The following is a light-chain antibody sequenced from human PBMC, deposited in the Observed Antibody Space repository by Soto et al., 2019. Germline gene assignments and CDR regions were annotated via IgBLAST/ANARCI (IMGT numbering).Light chain of an antibody. CDR1: SSDVGGYNY. V-gene: IGLV2-8*01. Sequence: TQPPSANGYPGQSVTISCAGTSSDVGGYNYVSWYQQYPGKVPKLMIYEVSERPSGVPDRFSGSKSGNTAFLTVSGLQAEDEADYYCLSYADTAYVFGTGTKVTVL. J-gene: IGLJ1*01. CDR2: EVS. CDR3: LSYADTAYV.